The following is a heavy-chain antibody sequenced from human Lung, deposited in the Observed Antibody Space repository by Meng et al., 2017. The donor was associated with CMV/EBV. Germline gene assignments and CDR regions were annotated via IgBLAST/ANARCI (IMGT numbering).Heavy chain of an antibody. CDR3: ARDLKSYCSSTSCYINWFDA. CDR2: IYYSGST. J-gene: IGHJ5*02. V-gene: IGHV4-39*07. D-gene: IGHD2-2*02. CDR1: GGSISSSSYY. Sequence: GSXRLXCTVSGGSISSSSYYWGWIRQPPGKGLEWIGSIYYSGSTYYNPSLKSRVTISVDTSKNQFSLKLSSVTAADTAVYYCARDLKSYCSSTSCYINWFDAXGQGXLVTVSS.